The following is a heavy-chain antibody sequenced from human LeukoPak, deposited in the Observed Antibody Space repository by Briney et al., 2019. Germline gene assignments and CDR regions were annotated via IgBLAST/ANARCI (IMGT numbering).Heavy chain of an antibody. CDR1: GFTFSDYD. Sequence: GGSPRLSCSASGFTFSDYDMNWVRQAPGKGLEWVSSISGLSTHIYYGDSVKGRFSISRDNAKNSVYLQMNSLGVEDTAIYYCGRAFPPLRTSSAGDLWGQGILVTVSP. V-gene: IGHV3-69-1*02. J-gene: IGHJ4*02. CDR2: ISGLSTHI. CDR3: GRAFPPLRTSSAGDL. D-gene: IGHD3-16*01.